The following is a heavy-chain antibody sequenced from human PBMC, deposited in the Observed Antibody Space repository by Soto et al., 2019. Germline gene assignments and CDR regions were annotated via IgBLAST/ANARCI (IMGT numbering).Heavy chain of an antibody. J-gene: IGHJ5*02. D-gene: IGHD6-19*01. Sequence: QVQLVQSGAEVKKPGASVKVSCKASGYTFTNNDINWVRQATGQGLEWMGWMNPNSGNTGYAQKFQGRVTMTTNTSISTAYMELSSLRSEDTAVYYCARGLGIYSSAGRERFDPWGQGTLVTVSS. CDR3: ARGLGIYSSAGRERFDP. V-gene: IGHV1-8*01. CDR1: GYTFTNND. CDR2: MNPNSGNT.